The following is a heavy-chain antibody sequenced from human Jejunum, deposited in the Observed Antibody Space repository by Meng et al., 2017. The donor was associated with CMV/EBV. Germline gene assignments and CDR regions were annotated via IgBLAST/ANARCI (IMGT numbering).Heavy chain of an antibody. Sequence: AVSGGSFSAYYWSWIRQFPGKGLEWIGDINHSTTKRNPSLTSRVTISLDASKNQFSLKLTSVTAADTAVYYCARGQVAQTGYGMDVWGQGTTVTVSS. V-gene: IGHV4-34*01. CDR1: GGSFSAYY. CDR2: INHSTT. D-gene: IGHD5-12*01. J-gene: IGHJ6*02. CDR3: ARGQVAQTGYGMDV.